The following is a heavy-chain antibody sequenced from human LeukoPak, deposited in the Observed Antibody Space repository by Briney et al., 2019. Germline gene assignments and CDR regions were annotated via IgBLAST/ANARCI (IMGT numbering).Heavy chain of an antibody. CDR2: INHSGST. V-gene: IGHV4-34*01. Sequence: SETLSLTCAVYGGSFNGCYWSWIRQPPGKGLEWIGEINHSGSTNYNPSLKSRVTISVDTSKNQFSLKLSSVTAADTAVYYCARVVGEYSSSSIHYYYYMDVWGKGTTVTVSS. CDR1: GGSFNGCY. J-gene: IGHJ6*03. CDR3: ARVVGEYSSSSIHYYYYMDV. D-gene: IGHD6-6*01.